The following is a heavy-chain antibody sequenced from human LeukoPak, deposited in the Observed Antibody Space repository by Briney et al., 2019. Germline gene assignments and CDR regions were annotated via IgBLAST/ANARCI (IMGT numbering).Heavy chain of an antibody. D-gene: IGHD5-18*01. CDR1: GFTFISSA. Sequence: GTSVRVSCMPSGFTFISSAMQWVRQARGQRLEWIGWIVVGSDNTRYAQRFQQRVTITRDMSTSTAYMELSSLRSEDTAVYYCARRGGYSYANFDYWGQGTLVTVSS. CDR3: ARRGGYSYANFDY. V-gene: IGHV1-58*02. J-gene: IGHJ4*02. CDR2: IVVGSDNT.